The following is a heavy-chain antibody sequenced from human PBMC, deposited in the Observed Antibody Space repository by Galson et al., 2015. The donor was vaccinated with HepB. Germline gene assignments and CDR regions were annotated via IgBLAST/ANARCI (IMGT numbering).Heavy chain of an antibody. CDR2: ITSSGATA. Sequence: SLRLSCAASGFTFSFYAMHWVRQAPGKGLEYVSAITSSGATAYYADSVKGRFTMSRDNSKNTLHLQMSRLRPEDTAVYYCVRGGNPGYYFDYWGHGTLVTVSS. CDR3: VRGGNPGYYFDY. CDR1: GFTFSFYA. D-gene: IGHD1-14*01. V-gene: IGHV3-64D*06. J-gene: IGHJ4*01.